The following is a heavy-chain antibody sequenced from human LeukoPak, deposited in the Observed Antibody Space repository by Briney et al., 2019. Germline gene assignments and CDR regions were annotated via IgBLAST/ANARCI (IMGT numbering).Heavy chain of an antibody. D-gene: IGHD6-19*01. V-gene: IGHV3-21*01. CDR2: ISSSSTYI. CDR3: ARDPRKSWAVAGRYYFDY. CDR1: GFTFSTYS. J-gene: IGHJ4*02. Sequence: NTGGSLRLSCAASGFTFSTYSIIWVRQAPGRGLEWVSSISSSSTYIYYGDSVKGRFTISRDNAKNSSYLQMSSLRAEDTAVYYCARDPRKSWAVAGRYYFDYWGQGTLVTVSS.